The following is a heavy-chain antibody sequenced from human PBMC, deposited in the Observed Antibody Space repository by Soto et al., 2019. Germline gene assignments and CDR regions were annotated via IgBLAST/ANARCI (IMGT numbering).Heavy chain of an antibody. J-gene: IGHJ3*02. CDR2: IYYSGST. CDR3: ARTYDGSGPNSGGYGFDI. V-gene: IGHV4-59*01. CDR1: GGSITSYY. D-gene: IGHD3-22*01. Sequence: QVQLQESGPGLVKPSETLSLTCSVSGGSITSYYWSWIRQPPGKGLEWIAYIYYSGSTSYNPSLKMRVSISLDTSKIQFSLKLSSVTAADTAVYYWARTYDGSGPNSGGYGFDIWGQGTMVTVSS.